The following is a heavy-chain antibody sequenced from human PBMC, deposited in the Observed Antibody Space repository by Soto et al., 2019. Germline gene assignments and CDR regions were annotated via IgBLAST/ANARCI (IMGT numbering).Heavy chain of an antibody. CDR1: GGSFSGYY. D-gene: IGHD3-3*01. J-gene: IGHJ4*02. CDR2: INHSGST. V-gene: IGHV4-34*01. CDR3: ARGPYRITIFGVVIIPYFDY. Sequence: SETLSLTCAVYGGSFSGYYWSWIRQPPGKGLEWIGEINHSGSTNYNPSLKSRVTISVDTSKNQFSLKLSSVTAADTAVYYCARGPYRITIFGVVIIPYFDYWGQGTLVTVSS.